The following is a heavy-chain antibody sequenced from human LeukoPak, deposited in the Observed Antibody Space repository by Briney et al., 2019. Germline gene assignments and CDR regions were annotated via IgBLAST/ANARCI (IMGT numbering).Heavy chain of an antibody. V-gene: IGHV1-69*13. CDR2: IIPIFGTA. D-gene: IGHD3-10*01. Sequence: ASVKVSCKASGGTFISYAISWVRQAPGQGLDWMGGIIPIFGTANYAQKFQGRVTITADESTSTAYMELSSLRSEDTAVYYCARTTMVRGVIMSLFDYWGQGTLVTVSS. J-gene: IGHJ4*02. CDR3: ARTTMVRGVIMSLFDY. CDR1: GGTFISYA.